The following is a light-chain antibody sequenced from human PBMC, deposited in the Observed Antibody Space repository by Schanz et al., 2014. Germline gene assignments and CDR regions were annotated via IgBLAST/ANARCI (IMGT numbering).Light chain of an antibody. CDR2: DVS. CDR3: SSYAGNKYV. Sequence: QSALTQPASVSGSPGQSITISCTGTSSDVGSYNLVSWYQQHPGKAPKLMIYDVSKRPSGVPDRFSGSKSGNTASLTVSGLQAEDEADYYCSSYAGNKYVFGTGTKLTVL. CDR1: SSDVGSYNL. V-gene: IGLV2-23*02. J-gene: IGLJ1*01.